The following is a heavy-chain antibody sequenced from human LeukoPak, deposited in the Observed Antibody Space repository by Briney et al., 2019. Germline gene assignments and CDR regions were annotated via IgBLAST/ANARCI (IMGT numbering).Heavy chain of an antibody. V-gene: IGHV1-69*06. J-gene: IGHJ3*02. CDR1: GGTFSSYA. D-gene: IGHD4-17*01. CDR2: IIPIFGTA. Sequence: GASVKVSCKASGGTFSSYAISWVRQAPGQGLEWMGGIIPIFGTANYAQKFQGRVTITADKSTSTAYMELSSLRSEDTAVYYCARSYMTTVTPGAFDIWGQGTMVTVSS. CDR3: ARSYMTTVTPGAFDI.